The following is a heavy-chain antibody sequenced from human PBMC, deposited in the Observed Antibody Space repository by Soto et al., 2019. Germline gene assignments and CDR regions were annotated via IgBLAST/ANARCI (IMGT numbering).Heavy chain of an antibody. CDR3: DRGRRYNSSWYYFDY. J-gene: IGHJ4*02. CDR1: GDSISSGDYY. CDR2: IYYSGST. V-gene: IGHV4-30-4*01. Sequence: SETLSLTCTVSGDSISSGDYYWSWVRQPPGKGLEWIGYIYYSGSTYYNPSLKSRVTISVDPSKNQFSLKLTSVTAADTAVYYCDRGRRYNSSWYYFDYWGQGTLVTVYS. D-gene: IGHD6-13*01.